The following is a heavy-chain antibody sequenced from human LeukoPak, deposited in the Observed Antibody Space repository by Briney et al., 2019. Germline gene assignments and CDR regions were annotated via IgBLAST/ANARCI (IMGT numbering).Heavy chain of an antibody. CDR3: ARRTRYGGNSPPDY. CDR2: INHSGIT. V-gene: IGHV4-4*02. CDR1: GGSISSSNW. J-gene: IGHJ4*02. D-gene: IGHD4-23*01. Sequence: SETLSLTCAVSGGSISSSNWWSWIRQPPGKGLEYIGEINHSGITNYNPSLMSRVTISVDTSKNQFSLKLSSVTAADTAVYYCARRTRYGGNSPPDYWGQGTLVTVSS.